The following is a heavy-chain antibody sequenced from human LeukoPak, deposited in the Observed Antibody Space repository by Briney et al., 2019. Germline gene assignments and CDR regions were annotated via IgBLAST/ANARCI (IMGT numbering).Heavy chain of an antibody. V-gene: IGHV3-64D*06. CDR3: VKDGYSSSWYGGVDY. Sequence: GGSLRLSCAASGFTFSSYAMHWVRQAPGKGLEYVSAISSNGGSTYYADSVKGRFTISRDNSKNTPYLQMSSLRAEDTAVYYCVKDGYSSSWYGGVDYWGQGTLVTVSS. J-gene: IGHJ4*02. CDR2: ISSNGGST. D-gene: IGHD6-13*01. CDR1: GFTFSSYA.